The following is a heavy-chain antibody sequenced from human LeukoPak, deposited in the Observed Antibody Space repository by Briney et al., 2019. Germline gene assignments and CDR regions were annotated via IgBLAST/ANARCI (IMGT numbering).Heavy chain of an antibody. J-gene: IGHJ4*02. D-gene: IGHD5-24*01. V-gene: IGHV1-18*04. Sequence: ASVKVSCKASGYTFTSYGISWVRQAPGQVLEWMGWISAYNGNTNYAQKLQGRVTMTTDTSTSTAYMELRSLRSDDTAVYYCARERVTSRWLAPLIDYWGQGTLVTVSS. CDR3: ARERVTSRWLAPLIDY. CDR2: ISAYNGNT. CDR1: GYTFTSYG.